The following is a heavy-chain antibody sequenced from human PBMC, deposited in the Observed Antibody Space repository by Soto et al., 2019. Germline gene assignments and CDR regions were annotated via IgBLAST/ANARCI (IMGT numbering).Heavy chain of an antibody. CDR2: ITPAGDT. D-gene: IGHD2-15*01. V-gene: IGHV3-13*04. J-gene: IGHJ3*02. CDR1: GFTFSSSD. Sequence: EMQLVESGGGLVQPGGSLRLSCVASGFTFSSSDIHWVRQGTGKGLEWVSAITPAGDTYYSGSVKGRFTISRENAKSSVYLQMNSLGAGDTAVYYCAKEGRAAFDALDIWGHGTMVTVSS. CDR3: AKEGRAAFDALDI.